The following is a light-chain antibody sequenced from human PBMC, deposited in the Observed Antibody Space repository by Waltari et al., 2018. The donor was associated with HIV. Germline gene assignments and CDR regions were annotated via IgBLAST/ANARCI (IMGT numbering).Light chain of an antibody. Sequence: DIQMTQSPSSLSASVGDRVTITCRANSGIRNSLAWYQQKPGKAPKLLLYCASTLESGVPSRFSGSGSGTDYTFTISSLQPEDFATYYCQQYYSDTPTFGQGTKLEIK. J-gene: IGKJ2*01. V-gene: IGKV1-NL1*01. CDR1: SGIRNS. CDR2: CAS. CDR3: QQYYSDTPT.